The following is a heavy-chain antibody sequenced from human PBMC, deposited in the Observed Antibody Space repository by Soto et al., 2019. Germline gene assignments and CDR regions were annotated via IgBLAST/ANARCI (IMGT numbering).Heavy chain of an antibody. CDR2: ISAYNGNT. J-gene: IGHJ6*02. Sequence: GPSVKVSCKASGYTFSSFGIIWVRQAPGQGLEWMGWISAYNGNTNYAQKFQGRVTMTTDTSTSSAYMELRSLRSDDTAVYYCARPLDYYYYAMDAWGQGTTVTVSS. CDR1: GYTFSSFG. CDR3: ARPLDYYYYAMDA. V-gene: IGHV1-18*01.